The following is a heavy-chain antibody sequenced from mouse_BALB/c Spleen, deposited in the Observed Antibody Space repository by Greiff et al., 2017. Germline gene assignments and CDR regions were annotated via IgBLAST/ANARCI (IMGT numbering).Heavy chain of an antibody. CDR1: GYSFTGYF. CDR2: INPYNGDT. CDR3: GRERNLLLKEVAY. V-gene: IGHV1-37*01. D-gene: IGHD1-1*01. J-gene: IGHJ3*01. Sequence: EVKLMESGPELVKPGASVKISCKASGYSFTGYFMNWVKQSHGKSLEWIGRINPYNGDTFYNQKFKGKATLTVDKSSSTAHMELLSLTSEDSAVYYCGRERNLLLKEVAYWGQGTLVTVSA.